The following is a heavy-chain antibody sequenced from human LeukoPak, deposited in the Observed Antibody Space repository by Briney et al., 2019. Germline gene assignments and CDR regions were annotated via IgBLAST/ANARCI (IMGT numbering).Heavy chain of an antibody. D-gene: IGHD2-15*01. CDR3: ARGTLGYCSGGSCYGARWVDY. Sequence: SETLSLTCAVYGGSFSGYYWGWLRQPPGKGLEWIGEINHSGSTNYNPSLKSRVTISVDTSKNQFSLKLSSVTAADTAVYYCARGTLGYCSGGSCYGARWVDYWGQGTLVTVSS. CDR2: INHSGST. J-gene: IGHJ4*02. CDR1: GGSFSGYY. V-gene: IGHV4-34*01.